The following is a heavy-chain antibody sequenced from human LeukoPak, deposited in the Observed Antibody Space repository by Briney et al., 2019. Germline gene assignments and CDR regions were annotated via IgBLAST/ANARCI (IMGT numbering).Heavy chain of an antibody. D-gene: IGHD3-16*01. CDR1: GFTFSSNS. CDR3: ARNPGGASFDY. CDR2: ISSSGSTI. V-gene: IGHV3-48*04. J-gene: IGHJ4*02. Sequence: GGSLRLSCAASGFTFSSNSMNWVRQAPGKGLECVSYISSSGSTIYYADSVKGRFTISRDNAKNSLYLQMNSLRAEDTAVYYCARNPGGASFDYWGQGTLVTVSS.